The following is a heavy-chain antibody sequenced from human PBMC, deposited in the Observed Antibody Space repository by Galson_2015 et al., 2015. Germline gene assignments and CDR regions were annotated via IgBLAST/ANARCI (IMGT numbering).Heavy chain of an antibody. CDR3: ARDGAGDYVPDY. J-gene: IGHJ4*02. Sequence: TSGSTNYNPSLKSRVTISVDTSKNQFSLKLSSVTAADTAVYYCARDGAGDYVPDYWGQGTLVTVSS. CDR2: TSGST. D-gene: IGHD3-16*01. V-gene: IGHV4-61*02.